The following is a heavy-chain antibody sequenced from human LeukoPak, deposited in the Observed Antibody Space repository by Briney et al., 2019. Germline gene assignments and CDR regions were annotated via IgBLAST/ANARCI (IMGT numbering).Heavy chain of an antibody. CDR3: ARGLRRLAGYGYYYYYYMDV. V-gene: IGHV4-59*12. J-gene: IGHJ6*03. Sequence: SETLSLTCTVSGGSISSYHWSWIRQPPGKGLEWFGHIYYSGSTNYNPSLKSRVTISVDTSKNQFSLELFSVTAADTALYYCARGLRRLAGYGYYYYYYMDVWAKGTTVSVSS. CDR1: GGSISSYH. CDR2: IYYSGST. D-gene: IGHD5-18*01.